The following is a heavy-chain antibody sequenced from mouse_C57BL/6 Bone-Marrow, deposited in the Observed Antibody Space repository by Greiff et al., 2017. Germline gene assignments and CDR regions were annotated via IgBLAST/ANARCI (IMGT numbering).Heavy chain of an antibody. CDR2: INPSNGGT. D-gene: IGHD2-2*01. CDR1: GYTFTSYW. Sequence: VQLQQPGTELVKPGASVKLSCKASGYTFTSYWMHWVKQRPGQGLEWIGNINPSNGGTNYNEKFQSKATLTVDKSSSTAYMQLSSLTSEDSAVYYCARDGALLLWLRHWYFDVWGTGTTVTVAS. CDR3: ARDGALLLWLRHWYFDV. J-gene: IGHJ1*03. V-gene: IGHV1-53*01.